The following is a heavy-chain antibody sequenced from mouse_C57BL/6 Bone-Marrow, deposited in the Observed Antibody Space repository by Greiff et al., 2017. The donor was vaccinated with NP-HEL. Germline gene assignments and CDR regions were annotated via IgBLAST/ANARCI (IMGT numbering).Heavy chain of an antibody. V-gene: IGHV1-55*01. CDR2: IYPGSGST. J-gene: IGHJ2*01. Sequence: QVQLQQPGAELVKPGASVKMSCKASGYTFTSYWITWVKQRPGQGLEWIGDIYPGSGSTNYNEKFKSKATLTVDTSSSTAYMQLISLTSDDSAVYYCAREDSSGSYYFDYWGQGTTLTVSS. CDR3: AREDSSGSYYFDY. D-gene: IGHD3-2*02. CDR1: GYTFTSYW.